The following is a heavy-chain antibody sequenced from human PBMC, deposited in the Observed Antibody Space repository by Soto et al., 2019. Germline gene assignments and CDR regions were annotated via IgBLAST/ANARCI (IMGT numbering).Heavy chain of an antibody. CDR2: INAGNGNT. CDR3: ARVPYCSGGSCYSYYFDY. Sequence: GASVKVSCKASGYTFTSYAMHWLRQAPGQRLEWMGWINAGNGNTEYSQKFQGRVTITRDTSASTAYMELSSLRSEDTAVYYCARVPYCSGGSCYSYYFDYWGQGTLVTVSS. J-gene: IGHJ4*02. V-gene: IGHV1-3*01. CDR1: GYTFTSYA. D-gene: IGHD2-15*01.